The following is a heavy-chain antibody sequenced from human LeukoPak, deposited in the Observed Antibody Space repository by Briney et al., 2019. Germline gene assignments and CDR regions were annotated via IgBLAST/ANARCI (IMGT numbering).Heavy chain of an antibody. CDR1: GYTFTSYD. V-gene: IGHV1-8*02. CDR2: MNPNSGNT. D-gene: IGHD2-2*01. CDR3: ATTPRFIVVVPAARDYYMDV. J-gene: IGHJ6*03. Sequence: ASVKVSCKASGYTFTSYDINWVRQATGQGLEWMGWMNPNSGNTGYAQKFQGRVTITADTSTDTAYMELSSLRSEDTAVYYCATTPRFIVVVPAARDYYMDVWGKGTTVTVSS.